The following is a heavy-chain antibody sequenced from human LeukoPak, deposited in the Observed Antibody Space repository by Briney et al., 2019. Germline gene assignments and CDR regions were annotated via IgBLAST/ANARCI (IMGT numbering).Heavy chain of an antibody. CDR2: IWYDGSNK. CDR1: GFTFSSYG. Sequence: GGSLRLSCAASGFTFSSYGMHWVRQAPGKGPEWVAVIWYDGSNKYYADSVKGRFTISRDNTKNTLYLQMNSLRAEDTAVYYCARGRGVMGSFDYWGQGTLVTVSS. J-gene: IGHJ4*02. V-gene: IGHV3-33*01. CDR3: ARGRGVMGSFDY. D-gene: IGHD3-10*01.